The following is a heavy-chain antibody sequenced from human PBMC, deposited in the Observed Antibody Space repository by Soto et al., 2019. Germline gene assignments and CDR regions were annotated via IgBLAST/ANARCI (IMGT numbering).Heavy chain of an antibody. J-gene: IGHJ6*02. CDR2: ISSNGGST. CDR3: VKVGGSGSYYLYYYYGMDV. CDR1: GFTFSSYA. D-gene: IGHD3-10*01. Sequence: GGSLRLSCSASGFTFSSYAMHWVRQAPGKGLEYVSAISSNGGSTYYADSVKGRFTISRDNSKNTLYLQMSSLRAEDTAVYYCVKVGGSGSYYLYYYYGMDVWGQGTTVTVSS. V-gene: IGHV3-64D*06.